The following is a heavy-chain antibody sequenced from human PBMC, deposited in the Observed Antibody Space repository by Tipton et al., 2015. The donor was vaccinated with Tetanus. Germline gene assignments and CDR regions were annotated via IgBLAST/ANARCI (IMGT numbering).Heavy chain of an antibody. Sequence: SLRLSCSVSGFALNDYWMHWVRQAPGKGLEWVSVIYSGGSTYYADSVKGRFTISRDNSKNTLYLQMNSLRAEDTAVYYCARARGVAVAGGDYWGQGTLVTVSS. CDR2: IYSGGST. CDR3: ARARGVAVAGGDY. V-gene: IGHV3-66*01. D-gene: IGHD6-19*01. J-gene: IGHJ4*02. CDR1: GFALNDYW.